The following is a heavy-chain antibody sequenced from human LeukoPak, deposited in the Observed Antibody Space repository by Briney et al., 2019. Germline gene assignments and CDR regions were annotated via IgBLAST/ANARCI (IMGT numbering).Heavy chain of an antibody. CDR3: ARADAQLTYHIWAAFDI. V-gene: IGHV3-23*01. D-gene: IGHD2-2*01. CDR1: EFTFSNYA. Sequence: GGSLRLSCAASEFTFSNYAMSWVRQAPGKGLEWVSGSTGTGYSTYYADSVKGRFTISRDNSKNTLYLQMNSLRSDDTAVYYCARADAQLTYHIWAAFDIWGQGTMVTVSS. J-gene: IGHJ3*02. CDR2: STGTGYST.